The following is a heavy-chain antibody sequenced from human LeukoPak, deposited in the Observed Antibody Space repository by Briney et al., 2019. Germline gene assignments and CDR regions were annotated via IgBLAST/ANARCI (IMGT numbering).Heavy chain of an antibody. V-gene: IGHV3-23*01. D-gene: IGHD7-27*01. J-gene: IGHJ4*02. CDR2: ITSSGIT. CDR1: GFTFSNYG. Sequence: GGTLRLSCAASGFTFSNYGMNWVRQAPGKGLEWVSGITSSGITYYADSVKGRFTISRDNSKSTLYLQINSLRAEDTAVYYCAKDPFHWGTIYFDYWGQGTLVTVSS. CDR3: AKDPFHWGTIYFDY.